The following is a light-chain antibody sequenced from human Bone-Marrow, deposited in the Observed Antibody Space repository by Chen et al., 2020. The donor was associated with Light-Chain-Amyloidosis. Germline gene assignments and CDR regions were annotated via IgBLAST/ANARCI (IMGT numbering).Light chain of an antibody. CDR1: NIASTS. CDR3: QVWDRSSDRPV. Sequence: SYVLTQPSSVSVTPGQTATIACGGNNIASTSVHWYHQTPGQAPLLVVYDDSDRPSGIPERLSGSNSGNTATLTISRVEAGDEADYYCQVWDRSSDRPVFGGGTKLTVL. CDR2: DDS. J-gene: IGLJ3*02. V-gene: IGLV3-21*02.